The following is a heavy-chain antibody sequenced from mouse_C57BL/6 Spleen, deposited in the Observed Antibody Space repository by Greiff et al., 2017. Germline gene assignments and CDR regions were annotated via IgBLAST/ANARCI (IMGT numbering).Heavy chain of an antibody. D-gene: IGHD1-1*01. V-gene: IGHV2-9-1*01. Sequence: QVQLKQSGPGLVAPSQSLSITCTVSGFSLTSYAISWVRQPPGKGLEWLGVIWTGGGTTYNSALKSRLIISKDNSKSQVFLKMNRLQTDETARYYCARNSNYYGSSGGYAMDYWGQGTSVTVSS. CDR3: ARNSNYYGSSGGYAMDY. CDR1: GFSLTSYA. CDR2: IWTGGGT. J-gene: IGHJ4*01.